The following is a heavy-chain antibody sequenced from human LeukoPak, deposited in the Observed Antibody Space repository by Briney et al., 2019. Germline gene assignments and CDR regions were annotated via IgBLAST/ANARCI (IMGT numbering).Heavy chain of an antibody. J-gene: IGHJ4*02. Sequence: SETLSLTCAVYGGSFSGYYWSWIRQPPGKGLEWIGEINHSGSTNYNPSLKSRVTISVDTSKSQFSLKLSSVTAADTAVYYCARARAGYNYFDHWGQGTLVTVSS. D-gene: IGHD5-24*01. CDR2: INHSGST. CDR1: GGSFSGYY. CDR3: ARARAGYNYFDH. V-gene: IGHV4-34*01.